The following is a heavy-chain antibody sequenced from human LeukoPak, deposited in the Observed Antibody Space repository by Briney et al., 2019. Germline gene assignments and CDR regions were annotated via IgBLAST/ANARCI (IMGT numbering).Heavy chain of an antibody. V-gene: IGHV4-4*02. D-gene: IGHD6-13*01. CDR1: GGSISSSNW. CDR2: IYHSGST. CDR3: ARPMAPRIAAAGS. J-gene: IGHJ4*02. Sequence: SGTLSLTCAVSGGSISSSNWWSWVRQPPGKGLEWIGEIYHSGSTNYNPSLKSRVTISVDKSKNQFSLKLSSVTAADTAVYYCARPMAPRIAAAGSWGQGTLVTVSS.